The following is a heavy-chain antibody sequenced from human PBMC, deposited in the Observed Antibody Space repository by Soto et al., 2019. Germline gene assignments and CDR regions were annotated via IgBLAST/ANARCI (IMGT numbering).Heavy chain of an antibody. CDR1: GDSVSSNSAA. V-gene: IGHV6-1*01. J-gene: IGHJ4*02. D-gene: IGHD1-20*01. Sequence: SQTLSLTCAISGDSVSSNSAAWNWIRQSPSRGLEWLGRTYYRSKWYNDYAVSVKSRITINPDTSKNQFSLQLNSVSPEDTAVNYCAIDIFGYNWNYFDYWGQGTLVTVLS. CDR2: TYYRSKWYN. CDR3: AIDIFGYNWNYFDY.